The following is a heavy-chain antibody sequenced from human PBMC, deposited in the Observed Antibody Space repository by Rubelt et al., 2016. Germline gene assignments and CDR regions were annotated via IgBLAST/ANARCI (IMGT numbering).Heavy chain of an antibody. CDR2: IYYSGST. CDR1: GGSISSSSYY. Sequence: QLQLQESGPGLVKPSETLSLTCTVSGGSISSSSYYWGWIRQPPGKGLEWIGRIYYSGSTYYNPSLKSRVTISGDRTKNQFSRKLSAVTAAETAVYYCARNGSPENNWFDPWGQGTLVTVSS. D-gene: IGHD3-10*01. J-gene: IGHJ5*02. V-gene: IGHV4-39*01. CDR3: ARNGSPENNWFDP.